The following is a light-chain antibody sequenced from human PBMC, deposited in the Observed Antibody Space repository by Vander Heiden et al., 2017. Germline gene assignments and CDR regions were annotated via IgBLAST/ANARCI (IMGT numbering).Light chain of an antibody. Sequence: PSLTQSPGPRVTISCSGSRSNIGNNPVNWYQQLPGTAPKLLIYGNTQRPSGVPARFSGSKSGTSASLAISGLQSEDEADYYCAAWDDSLSVYVFGTGTKVTLL. J-gene: IGLJ1*01. CDR1: RSNIGNNP. CDR2: GNT. CDR3: AAWDDSLSVYV. V-gene: IGLV1-44*01.